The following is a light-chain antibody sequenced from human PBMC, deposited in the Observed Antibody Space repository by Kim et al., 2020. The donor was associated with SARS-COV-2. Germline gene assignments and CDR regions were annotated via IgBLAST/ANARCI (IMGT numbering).Light chain of an antibody. Sequence: SASVGDRVTITCRASQRISNLLAWYQQKPGKAPKLLIYDASNLESGVPSRFSGSRSGTEFTLTINSLQPDDFATYYCQQSNSLWTFGQGTKVDIK. CDR1: QRISNL. CDR2: DAS. CDR3: QQSNSLWT. J-gene: IGKJ1*01. V-gene: IGKV1-5*01.